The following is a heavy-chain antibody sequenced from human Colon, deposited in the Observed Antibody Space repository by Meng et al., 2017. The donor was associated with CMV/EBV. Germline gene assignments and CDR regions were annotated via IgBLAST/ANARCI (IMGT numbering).Heavy chain of an antibody. CDR3: ARHCSSTSCQPYYYGMDV. J-gene: IGHJ6*02. CDR1: GYTFTGYY. V-gene: IGHV1-2*02. D-gene: IGHD2-2*01. CDR2: INPNSGGT. Sequence: ASVKVSCKASGYTFTGYYMHWVRQAPGQGLEWMGWINPNSGGTNYAQKFQGRVTMTRDTSISTAYMELSRLRSDGTAVYYCARHCSSTSCQPYYYGMDVWGQGTTVTVSS.